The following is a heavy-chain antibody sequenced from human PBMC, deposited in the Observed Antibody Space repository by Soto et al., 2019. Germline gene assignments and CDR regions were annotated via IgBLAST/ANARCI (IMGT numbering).Heavy chain of an antibody. V-gene: IGHV4-34*01. Sequence: QVQLQQWGAGLLKPSETLSLTFAVFGGSVNSGNYYWSWIRQPPGKGLEWIGEMSHSGGTHFNPSLKRRVTISVDTSKNQFSLKMSAVTAADTALYYCARVERGTATTVVDAFDIWGPGTMVTVSS. CDR3: ARVERGTATTVVDAFDI. D-gene: IGHD1-1*01. CDR1: GGSVNSGNYY. J-gene: IGHJ3*02. CDR2: MSHSGGT.